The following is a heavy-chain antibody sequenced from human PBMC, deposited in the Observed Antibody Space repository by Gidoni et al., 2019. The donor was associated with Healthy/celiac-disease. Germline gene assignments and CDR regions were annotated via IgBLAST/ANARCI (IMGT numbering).Heavy chain of an antibody. V-gene: IGHV4-4*02. D-gene: IGHD6-6*01. Sequence: QLQLQSSGPALVKPVGSLSLTCAVCGGCISSSNWWSWVRQPPGKGLEWIGEIYHSGSTNYNPSLKSRVTISVDKSKNQFSLKLSSVTAADTAVYYCARFGIAAHWFDPWGQGTLVTVSS. CDR1: GGCISSSNW. CDR2: IYHSGST. J-gene: IGHJ5*02. CDR3: ARFGIAAHWFDP.